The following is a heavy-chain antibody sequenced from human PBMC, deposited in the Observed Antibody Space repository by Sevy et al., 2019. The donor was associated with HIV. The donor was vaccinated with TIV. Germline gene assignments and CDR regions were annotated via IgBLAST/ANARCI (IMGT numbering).Heavy chain of an antibody. D-gene: IGHD3-10*01. Sequence: GGSLRLSCAASGFTFSSYEMNWVRQAPGKGLEWVSYISSSGITIYYADSVKGRFTISRDNAKNSLSLQMNSLRAEDTAVYYCAGTMVRGVIFGYYYYYGMDVWGQGTTVTVSS. CDR3: AGTMVRGVIFGYYYYYGMDV. CDR1: GFTFSSYE. V-gene: IGHV3-48*03. CDR2: ISSSGITI. J-gene: IGHJ6*02.